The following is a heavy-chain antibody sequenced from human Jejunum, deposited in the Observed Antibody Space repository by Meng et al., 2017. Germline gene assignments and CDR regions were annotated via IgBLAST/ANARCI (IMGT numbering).Heavy chain of an antibody. CDR1: GYTFTAYY. CDR2: MNPNNGDT. J-gene: IGHJ4*02. V-gene: IGHV1-2*06. Sequence: QVHLVQSGAVVKKPGASVRVSCEASGYTFTAYYVHWVRQAPGQGLEWMGRMNPNNGDTNYAQKFQGRVTMTRATSTAYMDLSSLTSDDTAVYYCAKDEGTTTAFDHWGQGTLVTVSS. D-gene: IGHD1-26*01. CDR3: AKDEGTTTAFDH.